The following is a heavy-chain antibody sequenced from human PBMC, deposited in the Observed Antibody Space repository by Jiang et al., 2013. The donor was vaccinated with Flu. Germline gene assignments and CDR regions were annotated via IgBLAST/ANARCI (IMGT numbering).Heavy chain of an antibody. CDR2: IKSKTDGGTT. Sequence: VQLVESGGGLVKPGGSLRLSCPASGFTFSNAWMSWVRQAPGKGLEWVGRIKSKTDGGTTDYAAPVKGRFTISRDDSKNTLYLQMNSLKTEDTAVYYCTAGYCSGGSCYYLPYYGMDVWGKGTTVTVSS. V-gene: IGHV3-15*01. CDR3: TAGYCSGGSCYYLPYYGMDV. D-gene: IGHD2-15*01. J-gene: IGHJ6*04. CDR1: GFTFSNAW.